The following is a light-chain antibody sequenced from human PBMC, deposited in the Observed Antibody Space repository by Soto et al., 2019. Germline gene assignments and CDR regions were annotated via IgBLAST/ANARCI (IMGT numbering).Light chain of an antibody. J-gene: IGKJ1*01. V-gene: IGKV1-5*01. Sequence: DIQMTQSPSTLSASVGDRVTITCRASQSISSWLAWYQQKPGKAPKLLIYDASSLESGVPSRFSGSGSGTEFTLTISSLKSEDFAVYYCQQYDNWPRTFGQGTKVDIK. CDR2: DAS. CDR3: QQYDNWPRT. CDR1: QSISSW.